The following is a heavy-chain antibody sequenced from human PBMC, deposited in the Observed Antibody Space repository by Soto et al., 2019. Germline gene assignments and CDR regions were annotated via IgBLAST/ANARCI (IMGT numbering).Heavy chain of an antibody. J-gene: IGHJ4*02. CDR1: GGSFRGYY. Sequence: QVQLQQWGAGLLKPSETLSLTCAVYGGSFRGYYWSWIRQPPGKGLEWIGEINHSGSTNYNPSLKSRVPISVDTSKNQFSLKLSSVTAADTAVYYCARPSRFDYWGQGTLVTVSS. D-gene: IGHD6-6*01. CDR3: ARPSRFDY. CDR2: INHSGST. V-gene: IGHV4-34*01.